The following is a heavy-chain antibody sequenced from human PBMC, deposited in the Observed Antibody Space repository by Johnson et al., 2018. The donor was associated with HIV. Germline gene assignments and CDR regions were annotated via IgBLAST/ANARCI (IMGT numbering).Heavy chain of an antibody. D-gene: IGHD1-1*01. CDR2: ISYDGSNK. V-gene: IGHV3-30*19. CDR3: ASRYTVDAFDI. Sequence: QVQLVESGGGVVQPGRSLRLSCAASGFTFSSYGMHWVSQAPGKGLEWVAVISYDGSNKYYADSVKGRFTISRDNSKNTLYLQMNSLRAEDTAVYYCASRYTVDAFDIWGQGTMVTVSS. J-gene: IGHJ3*02. CDR1: GFTFSSYG.